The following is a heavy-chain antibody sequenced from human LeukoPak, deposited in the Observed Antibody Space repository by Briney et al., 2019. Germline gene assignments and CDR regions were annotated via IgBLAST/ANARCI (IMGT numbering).Heavy chain of an antibody. CDR1: VFTFRNYA. Sequence: GGSLRLSCAASVFTFRNYAMNWVRQAPGRGLEWVSSISSAGSFKYYADSGRGRFTISRDNAKNSLHLQMNSLSVEETAVYYWARDYEYAGAGSPLDFWGQGTLVTVSP. CDR3: ARDYEYAGAGSPLDF. V-gene: IGHV3-21*06. J-gene: IGHJ4*02. D-gene: IGHD3-10*01. CDR2: ISSAGSFK.